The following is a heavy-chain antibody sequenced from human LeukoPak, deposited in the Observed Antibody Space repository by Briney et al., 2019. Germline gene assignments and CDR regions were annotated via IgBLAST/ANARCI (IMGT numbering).Heavy chain of an antibody. CDR3: ARDTKKYYYDSSGYHFQH. J-gene: IGHJ1*01. CDR1: GFTFSSYW. CDR2: IKQDGSEK. D-gene: IGHD3-22*01. Sequence: GGSLRLPCAASGFTFSSYWMSWVRQAPGKGLEWVANIKQDGSEKYYVDSVKGRFTISRDNAKNSLYLQMNSLRAEDTAVYYCARDTKKYYYDSSGYHFQHWGQGTLVTVSS. V-gene: IGHV3-7*01.